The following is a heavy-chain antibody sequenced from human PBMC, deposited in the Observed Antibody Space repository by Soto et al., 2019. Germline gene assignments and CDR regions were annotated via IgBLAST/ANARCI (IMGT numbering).Heavy chain of an antibody. J-gene: IGHJ4*02. D-gene: IGHD2-21*01. V-gene: IGHV4-31*03. CDR2: IYYSGST. Sequence: QVQLQESGPGLVKPSQTLSLTCTVSGGSISSGGYYWSWIRQHPGEGLEWIGYIYYSGSTYYNPSLKSRVTISVDTSKNQFSLKLSSVTAADTAVYYCARAGLYCGGDCYSVCDYWGQGTLVTVSS. CDR3: ARAGLYCGGDCYSVCDY. CDR1: GGSISSGGYY.